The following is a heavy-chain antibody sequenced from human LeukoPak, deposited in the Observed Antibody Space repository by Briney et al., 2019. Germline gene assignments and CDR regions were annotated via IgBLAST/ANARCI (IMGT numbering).Heavy chain of an antibody. D-gene: IGHD3-10*01. CDR1: GFTFSDYY. CDR3: ARVRPVRGVISHFDY. V-gene: IGHV3-11*01. CDR2: INSSGSTI. Sequence: GGSLRLSCAASGFTFSDYYMSWIRQAPGKGLEWVSYINSSGSTIYYADSVKGRFTISRDNAKNSLYLQMNSLRAEDTAVYYCARVRPVRGVISHFDYWGQGTLVTVSS. J-gene: IGHJ4*02.